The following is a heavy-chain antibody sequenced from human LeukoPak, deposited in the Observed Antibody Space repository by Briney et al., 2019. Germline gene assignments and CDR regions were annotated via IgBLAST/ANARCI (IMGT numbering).Heavy chain of an antibody. J-gene: IGHJ3*02. CDR2: ISGSGRIT. V-gene: IGHV3-48*02. Sequence: GGSLRLSCAASGFTFSAYSMNWVRQAPGRGVAWVSYISGSGRITYYAHPVKGPFTLSRDNVEDSLYLQIKSLRDEDPAVYYLARDKGGPATTDAFDIWGQGTMVTVSS. CDR3: ARDKGGPATTDAFDI. D-gene: IGHD1-14*01. CDR1: GFTFSAYS.